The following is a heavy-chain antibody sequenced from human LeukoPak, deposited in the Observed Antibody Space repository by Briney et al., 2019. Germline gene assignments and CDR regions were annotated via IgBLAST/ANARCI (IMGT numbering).Heavy chain of an antibody. CDR1: GGSISSYY. CDR3: ARGRYDFWSGYLDY. Sequence: SETLSLTCTVSGGSISSYYWSWIRQPPGKGLEWIGEINHSGSTNYNPSLKSRVTISVDTSKNQFSLKLSSVTAADTAVYYCARGRYDFWSGYLDYWGQGTLVTVSS. CDR2: INHSGST. V-gene: IGHV4-34*01. J-gene: IGHJ4*02. D-gene: IGHD3-3*01.